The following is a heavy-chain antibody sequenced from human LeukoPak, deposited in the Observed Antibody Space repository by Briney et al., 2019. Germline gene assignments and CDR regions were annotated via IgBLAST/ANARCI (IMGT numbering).Heavy chain of an antibody. CDR2: IRYDGSNK. CDR1: GFTFSSYG. J-gene: IGHJ4*02. Sequence: HPGGSLRLSCAASGFTFSSYGTHWVRQAPGKGLEWVAFIRYDGSNKYYADSVKGRFTISRDNSKNTLYLQMNSLRAEDTAVYYCAKWDVHYGDYPNWGQGTLVTVSS. V-gene: IGHV3-30*02. D-gene: IGHD4-17*01. CDR3: AKWDVHYGDYPN.